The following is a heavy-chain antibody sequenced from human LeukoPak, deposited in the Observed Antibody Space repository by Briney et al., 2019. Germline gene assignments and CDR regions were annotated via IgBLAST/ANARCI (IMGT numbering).Heavy chain of an antibody. Sequence: ASVKVSCKASGYTFTSDYIHWVRQAPGQGLEWMGMIYPRDGSTSYAQKFQGRVTVTRDTSTSTVHMELSGLRSEDTAVYYCARDQEGFDYWGQGTLVTVSS. J-gene: IGHJ4*02. V-gene: IGHV1-46*01. CDR3: ARDQEGFDY. CDR2: IYPRDGST. CDR1: GYTFTSDY.